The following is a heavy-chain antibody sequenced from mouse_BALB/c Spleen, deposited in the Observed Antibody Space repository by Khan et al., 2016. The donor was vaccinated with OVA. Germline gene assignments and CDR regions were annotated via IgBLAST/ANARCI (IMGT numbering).Heavy chain of an antibody. J-gene: IGHJ4*01. CDR2: INTYTGEP. Sequence: QIQLVQSGPELKKPGETVKISCEASGYTFRNNGMNWVKQAPGKGLKWMGWINTYTGEPTYADDFKGRFAFSLETSANTAYLQINNLKNEDTATYFCARVGYNGTMDSWGQGTSVTVSS. D-gene: IGHD2-14*01. CDR3: ARVGYNGTMDS. V-gene: IGHV9-3-1*01. CDR1: GYTFRNNG.